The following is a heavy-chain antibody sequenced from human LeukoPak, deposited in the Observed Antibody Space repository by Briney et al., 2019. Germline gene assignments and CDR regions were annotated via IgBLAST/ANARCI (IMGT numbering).Heavy chain of an antibody. D-gene: IGHD4-11*01. Sequence: GGSLRLSCAASGFTFDVYAMHWVRQAPGKGLEWVSGISWNSGSIGYADSVKGRFTISRDNAKNSLYLQMNSLRAEDTALYYCAKDIAYSNFYGMDVWGQGTTVTVSS. CDR3: AKDIAYSNFYGMDV. CDR1: GFTFDVYA. J-gene: IGHJ6*02. V-gene: IGHV3-9*01. CDR2: ISWNSGSI.